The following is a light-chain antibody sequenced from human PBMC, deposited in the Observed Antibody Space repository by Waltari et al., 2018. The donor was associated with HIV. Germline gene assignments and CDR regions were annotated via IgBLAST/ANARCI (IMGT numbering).Light chain of an antibody. J-gene: IGLJ3*02. V-gene: IGLV3-27*01. Sequence: SYELTQPSSVSVSPGQTARITCSGDVLAKKYARWFQQKPGQAPVLVIYNDSERPSGIPERFSGSSSGTTVTLTISGAQVEDEAHYSCYSAADNDLRVFGGGTKLTVL. CDR2: NDS. CDR3: YSAADNDLRV. CDR1: VLAKKY.